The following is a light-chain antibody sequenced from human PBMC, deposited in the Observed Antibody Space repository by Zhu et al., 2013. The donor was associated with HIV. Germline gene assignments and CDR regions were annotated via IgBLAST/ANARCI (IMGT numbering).Light chain of an antibody. V-gene: IGLV2-14*01. CDR2: EVG. J-gene: IGLJ2*01. Sequence: QSALTQPASVSGSPGQSITISCTGTSSDVGGYNYVSWYQQHPGKAPKLMIYEVGTRYSGVSNRFSGSKSGNTASLTISGLQAEDEADYYCSSYTSSNTLVFGAGTKLTVL. CDR3: SSYTSSNTLV. CDR1: SSDVGGYNY.